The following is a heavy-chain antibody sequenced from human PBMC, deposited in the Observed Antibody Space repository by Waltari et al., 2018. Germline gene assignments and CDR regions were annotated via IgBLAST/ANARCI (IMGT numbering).Heavy chain of an antibody. J-gene: IGHJ4*02. Sequence: QVQLVQSGAAVKKPGASVKVSCKLSGYTLPDFSMHWVRPAPGKGLEWMGGFDPEDGETIYAQKFQGRVTMTEDTSTDTAYMELSSLRSEDTAVYYCAAGFIVGGDLKLDYWGQGTLVTVSS. V-gene: IGHV1-24*01. D-gene: IGHD1-26*01. CDR2: FDPEDGET. CDR1: GYTLPDFS. CDR3: AAGFIVGGDLKLDY.